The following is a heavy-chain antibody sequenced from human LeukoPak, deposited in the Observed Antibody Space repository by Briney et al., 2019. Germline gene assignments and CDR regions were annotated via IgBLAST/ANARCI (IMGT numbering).Heavy chain of an antibody. Sequence: SETLSLTCTVSGYSISSGYYWGWIRQPPGKGLEWIGSIYHSGSTYYNPSLKSRVTISVDTSKNQFSLKLSSVTAADTAVHYCARVDTAMVSFRAYYYYMDVWGKGTTVTVSS. CDR2: IYHSGST. CDR3: ARVDTAMVSFRAYYYYMDV. V-gene: IGHV4-38-2*02. J-gene: IGHJ6*03. CDR1: GYSISSGYY. D-gene: IGHD5-18*01.